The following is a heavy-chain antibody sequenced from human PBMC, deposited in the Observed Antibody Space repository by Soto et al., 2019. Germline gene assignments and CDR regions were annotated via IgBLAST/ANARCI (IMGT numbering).Heavy chain of an antibody. D-gene: IGHD6-25*01. J-gene: IGHJ3*02. Sequence: QVQLVQSGAEVEKPGASVKISCKASGYSFTSQYVHWVRQAPGQGLEWMGIINPNGGSTTYAQKCQGRGAMTRDTPTDTCYWGRGSLTSEATAVYYGGRGQGLRPGGGGTEPLDIWGQGTMVTVAS. CDR3: GRGQGLRPGGGGTEPLDI. CDR1: GYSFTSQY. V-gene: IGHV1-46*01. CDR2: INPNGGST.